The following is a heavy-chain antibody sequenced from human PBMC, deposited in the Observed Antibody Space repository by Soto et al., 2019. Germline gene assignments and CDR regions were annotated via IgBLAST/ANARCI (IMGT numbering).Heavy chain of an antibody. CDR1: GGSISSSSYY. CDR3: ARGRSGSGSYNYYYYGMDV. J-gene: IGHJ6*02. Sequence: PSETLSLTCTVSGGSISSSSYYWGWIRQPPGKGLEWIGSIYYSGSTYYNPSLKSRVTISVDTSKNQFSLKLSSVTAADTAVYYCARGRSGSGSYNYYYYGMDVWGQGTTVTVSS. V-gene: IGHV4-39*01. D-gene: IGHD3-10*01. CDR2: IYYSGST.